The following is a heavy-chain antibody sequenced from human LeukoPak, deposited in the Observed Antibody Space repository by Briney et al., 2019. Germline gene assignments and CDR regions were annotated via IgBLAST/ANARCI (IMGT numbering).Heavy chain of an antibody. CDR1: GFSLSTSGVG. J-gene: IGHJ6*03. CDR2: IYWNDDK. Sequence: SGPTLVKPTHTLTLACTFSGFSLSTSGVGVGWIRQPPGKALEWLALIYWNDDKRYSPSLKSRLTITKDTSKNQVVLTMTNMDPVDTATYCCAHRPNGDYSRPDYYYYYMDVWGKGTTVTVSS. D-gene: IGHD4-17*01. V-gene: IGHV2-5*01. CDR3: AHRPNGDYSRPDYYYYYMDV.